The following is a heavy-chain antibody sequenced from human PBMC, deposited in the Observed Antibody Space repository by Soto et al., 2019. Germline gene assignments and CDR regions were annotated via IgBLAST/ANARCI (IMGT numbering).Heavy chain of an antibody. J-gene: IGHJ2*01. V-gene: IGHV1-69*01. CDR1: GGTFSSYA. CDR3: ARPIYYDSVSYWYFDL. D-gene: IGHD3-22*01. CDR2: IIPIFGTA. Sequence: QAQLVQSGAEVKKPGSSVKVSCKASGGTFSSYAISWVRQAPGQGLEWMGGIIPIFGTANYAQKFQGRVTITADESTSTAYMELSSLRSEDTAVYYCARPIYYDSVSYWYFDLWGRGTLVTVSS.